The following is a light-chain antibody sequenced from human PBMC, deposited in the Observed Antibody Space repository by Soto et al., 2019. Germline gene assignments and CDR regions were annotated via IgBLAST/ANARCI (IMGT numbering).Light chain of an antibody. V-gene: IGLV2-14*01. CDR2: DVS. CDR3: SSYTSGSTPVL. Sequence: QSVLTQPASVSGSPGQSITISCTGTSRDVGGYNYVSWYQQHPGKAPKLMIYDVSNRPSGVSNRFSASKSGNTASLTISGLQAEDEADYYCSSYTSGSTPVLFGGGTKVTVL. J-gene: IGLJ2*01. CDR1: SRDVGGYNY.